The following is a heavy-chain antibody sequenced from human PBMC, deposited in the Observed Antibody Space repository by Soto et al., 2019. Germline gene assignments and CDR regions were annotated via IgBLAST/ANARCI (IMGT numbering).Heavy chain of an antibody. D-gene: IGHD3-22*01. V-gene: IGHV3-23*01. Sequence: EVQLLESGGGLVQPGGSLRLSCAASGFTFSSYAMSWVRQAPGKGLEWVSAISGSGGSTYYADSVKGRFTISRDNSKNTLYLQMNSLRAEHTAVYYCAKDRGAYDSSGPFDYWGQGTLVTVSS. CDR1: GFTFSSYA. CDR2: ISGSGGST. J-gene: IGHJ4*02. CDR3: AKDRGAYDSSGPFDY.